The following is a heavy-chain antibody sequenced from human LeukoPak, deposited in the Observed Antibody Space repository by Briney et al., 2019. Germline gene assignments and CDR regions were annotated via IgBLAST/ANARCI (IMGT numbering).Heavy chain of an antibody. D-gene: IGHD3-10*01. CDR2: ISAYNGNT. Sequence: GASVNVSCKASGYTFTSYGVSWVRQAPGRGREWMGWISAYNGNTNYAQKLQGRVTMTTDTSTSTAYMELRSLRSEDTAVYYCAREFGESPHFDYWGQGTLVTVSS. CDR3: AREFGESPHFDY. J-gene: IGHJ4*02. CDR1: GYTFTSYG. V-gene: IGHV1-18*01.